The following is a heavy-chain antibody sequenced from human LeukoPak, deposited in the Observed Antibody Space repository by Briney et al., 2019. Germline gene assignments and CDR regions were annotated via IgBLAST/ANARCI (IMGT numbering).Heavy chain of an antibody. CDR2: IYYSGST. CDR1: GGSFSGYY. CDR3: ARVDEDYDSSGYYHEGAFDI. V-gene: IGHV4-59*08. D-gene: IGHD3-22*01. J-gene: IGHJ3*02. Sequence: SETLSLTCAVYGGSFSGYYWSWIRQPPGKGLEWIGYIYYSGSTNYNPSLKSRVTISVDTSKNQFSLKLSSVTAADTAAYYCARVDEDYDSSGYYHEGAFDIWGQGTMVTVSS.